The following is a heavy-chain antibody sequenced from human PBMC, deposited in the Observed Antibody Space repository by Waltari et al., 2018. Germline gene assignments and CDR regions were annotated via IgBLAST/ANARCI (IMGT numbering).Heavy chain of an antibody. CDR1: GFTFSSYS. Sequence: EVQLVESGGGLVQPGGSLRLSCAASGFTFSSYSMNWVRQAPGKGLEWVSYISSSSSTIYYADSVKGRFTISRDNAKNSLYLQMNSLRAEDTAVYYCARDGGMIVVVSYMDVWGKGTTVTVSS. V-gene: IGHV3-48*04. J-gene: IGHJ6*03. CDR3: ARDGGMIVVVSYMDV. CDR2: ISSSSSTI. D-gene: IGHD3-22*01.